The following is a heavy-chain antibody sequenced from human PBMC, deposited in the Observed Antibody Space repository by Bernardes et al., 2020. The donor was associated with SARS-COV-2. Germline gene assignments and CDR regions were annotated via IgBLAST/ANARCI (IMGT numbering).Heavy chain of an antibody. Sequence: ESLYLSCAASGFTVSSTYMSWVRQAPGPGLAWVSVIYNGGSTYYADSVKGRFTISRDNSKNTLYLQMNSMRAEDTAVYYCARDAVSYGLDVWGPGTTVTVSS. J-gene: IGHJ6*02. D-gene: IGHD1-20*01. CDR1: GFTVSSTY. CDR3: ARDAVSYGLDV. V-gene: IGHV3-66*01. CDR2: IYNGGST.